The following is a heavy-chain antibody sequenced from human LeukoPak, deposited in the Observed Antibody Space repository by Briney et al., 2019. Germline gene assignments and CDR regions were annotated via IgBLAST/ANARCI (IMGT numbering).Heavy chain of an antibody. J-gene: IGHJ5*02. CDR2: ISYDGNNI. Sequence: GRSLRLSCAASGFIFSSYALHWVRQAPGKGLEWVGVISYDGNNIYYAHSVRGRFTISRDNSKNTLYLQIHSLRAEDTAVYWCARERLAVSGSNWFDPWGQGTLVTVSS. CDR3: ARERLAVSGSNWFDP. CDR1: GFIFSSYA. V-gene: IGHV3-30*04. D-gene: IGHD6-19*01.